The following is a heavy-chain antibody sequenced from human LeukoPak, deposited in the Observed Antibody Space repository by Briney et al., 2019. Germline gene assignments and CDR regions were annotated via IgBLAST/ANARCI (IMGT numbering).Heavy chain of an antibody. V-gene: IGHV3-30*02. J-gene: IGHJ5*02. CDR2: VRSDEYNI. CDR1: GFTFSSYG. Sequence: GGSLRLSCEASGFTFSSYGMHWVRQAPGKGLEWVAFVRSDEYNIYYAGSVKGRFTISRDNSKNTLYLQMGSLRAEDMAVYYCARGAYCTSTTCGNWFDPWGQGTLVTVSS. CDR3: ARGAYCTSTTCGNWFDP. D-gene: IGHD2-2*01.